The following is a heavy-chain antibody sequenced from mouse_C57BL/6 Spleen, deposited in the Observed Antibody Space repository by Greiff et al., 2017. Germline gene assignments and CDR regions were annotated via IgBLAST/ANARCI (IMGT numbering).Heavy chain of an antibody. J-gene: IGHJ2*01. V-gene: IGHV5-6*01. CDR3: ARGYEDYFDY. D-gene: IGHD3-1*01. CDR2: ISSGGSYT. CDR1: GFTFSSYG. Sequence: EVKLVESGGDLVKPGGSLKLSCAASGFTFSSYGMSWVRQTPDKRLEWVATISSGGSYTYYPDSVKGRFTISRDNAKNTLYLQMSSLKSEDTAMYYCARGYEDYFDYWGQGTTLTVSS.